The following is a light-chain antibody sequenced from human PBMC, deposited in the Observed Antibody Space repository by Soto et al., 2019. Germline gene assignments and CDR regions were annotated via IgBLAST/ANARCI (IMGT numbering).Light chain of an antibody. CDR1: QNIGTN. J-gene: IGKJ1*01. Sequence: EILIAQSPATLSVCPPDRAVFXCRASQNIGTNLVWYQQKPGQAPRLLLYGASTRATGVPARFSGSGSGTDFTLTVSSLQSEDFAVYYCQQYYNWPPWTFGLGTKVDIK. V-gene: IGKV3-15*01. CDR2: GAS. CDR3: QQYYNWPPWT.